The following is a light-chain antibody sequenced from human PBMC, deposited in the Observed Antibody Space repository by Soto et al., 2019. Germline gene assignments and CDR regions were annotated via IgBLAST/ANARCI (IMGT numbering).Light chain of an antibody. J-gene: IGLJ3*02. V-gene: IGLV1-40*01. Sequence: QSVLTQPPSVSGAPGQRVTISCTGSSSNIGAGYDVHWYQQLPGTAPKLLIFGNNNRPSGVPDRFSGSKSGTSAYLAITGLQAEDEADYYCQYYDSSLSGWVFGGGTQLTVL. CDR2: GNN. CDR3: QYYDSSLSGWV. CDR1: SSNIGAGYD.